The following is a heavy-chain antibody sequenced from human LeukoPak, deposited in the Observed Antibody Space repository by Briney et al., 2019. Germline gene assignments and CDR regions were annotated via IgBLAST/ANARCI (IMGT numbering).Heavy chain of an antibody. J-gene: IGHJ4*02. CDR3: ARRSNLDC. CDR1: GFTPTSYR. CDR2: IKQIGSEK. Sequence: VGSLRLSCAASGFTPTSYRMSCVRQTPGKGLGWVANIKQIGSEKNYTHSVRGGFTISRDNAKNSLCLQMNGLRAEEKAVYYCARRSNLDCWGQGTLVTASS. V-gene: IGHV3-7*02.